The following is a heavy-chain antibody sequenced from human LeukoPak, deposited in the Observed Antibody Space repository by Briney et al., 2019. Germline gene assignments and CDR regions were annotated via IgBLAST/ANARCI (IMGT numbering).Heavy chain of an antibody. CDR1: VEPLSNYF. V-gene: IGHV4-34*01. J-gene: IGHJ4*02. CDR2: INHSGST. CDR3: ARGLGQYDY. D-gene: IGHD5-24*01. Sequence: SETLSLTCAVYVEPLSNYFWSWIGQSPGKGLEWIGEINHSGSTNYNSSLTSRVTISVDTSKNQFSLNLSSVTAADTAIYYCARGLGQYDYWGQGTLVTVSS.